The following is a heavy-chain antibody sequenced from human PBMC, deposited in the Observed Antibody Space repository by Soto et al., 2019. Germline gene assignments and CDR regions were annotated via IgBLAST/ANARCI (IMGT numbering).Heavy chain of an antibody. D-gene: IGHD1-26*01. V-gene: IGHV3-53*01. CDR2: IYSGGDT. J-gene: IGHJ6*02. CDR1: GFTVSNNY. CDR3: ARDLLGRPYYYGLDV. Sequence: GGSLRLSCSASGFTVSNNYMTWVRQAPGKGLEWVSVIYSGGDTYYADSVEGRFTISRDNSKNTVYLQMNSLRADDTAVYYCARDLLGRPYYYGLDVWGQGTTVTVS.